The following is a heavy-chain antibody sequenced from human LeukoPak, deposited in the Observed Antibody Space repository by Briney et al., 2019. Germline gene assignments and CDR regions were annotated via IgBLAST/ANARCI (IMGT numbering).Heavy chain of an antibody. CDR1: GFTVSSNY. V-gene: IGHV3-53*01. CDR2: IYSGGST. CDR3: ARSRGLSYYGSGSHYTWFDY. J-gene: IGHJ4*02. Sequence: GGSLRLSCAASGFTVSSNYMSWVRQAPGKGLEWVSVIYSGGSTYYADSVKGRFTISRDNSKNTLYLQMNSLRAEDTAVYYCARSRGLSYYGSGSHYTWFDYWGQGTLVTVSS. D-gene: IGHD3-10*01.